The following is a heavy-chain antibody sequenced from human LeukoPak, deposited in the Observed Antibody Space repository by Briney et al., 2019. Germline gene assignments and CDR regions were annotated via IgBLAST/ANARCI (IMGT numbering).Heavy chain of an antibody. J-gene: IGHJ4*02. CDR1: GFTFDDYA. Sequence: HPGGSLRLSCAASGFTFDDYAMHWVRQAPEKGLEWVSGISWNSGDIDYADSVKGRFTISRDNAKNSLYLQMNSLRAEDTALYYCAKDLRDYGTPPSFDYWGQGTLVTVSS. D-gene: IGHD4-17*01. CDR2: ISWNSGDI. V-gene: IGHV3-9*01. CDR3: AKDLRDYGTPPSFDY.